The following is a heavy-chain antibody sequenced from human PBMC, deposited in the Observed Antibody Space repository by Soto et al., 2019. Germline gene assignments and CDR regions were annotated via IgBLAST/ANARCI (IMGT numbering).Heavy chain of an antibody. CDR3: VRWNGYGDH. Sequence: EVQLLESGGGLVQPGGSLRLSCAASRFSISVYGVTWVRQAPGKGLEWVSGVSGGSGATHYRDSVKGRFSITTDNSANTAYLQMNSLRVEDTAVYYCVRWNGYGDHWGQGTRVTVS. CDR1: RFSISVYG. D-gene: IGHD1-1*01. CDR2: VSGGSGAT. V-gene: IGHV3-23*01. J-gene: IGHJ4*02.